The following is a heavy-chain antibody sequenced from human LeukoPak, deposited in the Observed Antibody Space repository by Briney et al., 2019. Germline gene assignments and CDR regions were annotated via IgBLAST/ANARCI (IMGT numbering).Heavy chain of an antibody. CDR2: ITDSGGST. CDR1: GLSFSNYA. V-gene: IGHV3-23*01. CDR3: EKSNTAAGTYGDY. J-gene: IGHJ4*02. Sequence: GGSLRLSCAASGLSFSNYAMTWVRQAPGKGLEWVSGITDSGGSTYYADSVKGRFTIPRDNSKNTLYLQMNSLRAEDTATYYCEKSNTAAGTYGDYWGQGTPVTVSS. D-gene: IGHD6-13*01.